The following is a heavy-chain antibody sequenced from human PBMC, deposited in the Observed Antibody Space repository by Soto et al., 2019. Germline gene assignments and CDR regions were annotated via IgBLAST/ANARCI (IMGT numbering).Heavy chain of an antibody. J-gene: IGHJ4*02. Sequence: QVQLVQSGAEVKRPGSSVKVSCESSGDTFNSYLISWVRQAPGQGLEWMGGIIPIIRVTHYARRFQGRVTISALSSTGTAYMELTNLGFEDTALYYCARESLGAKGADHWGQGTLVTVSS. D-gene: IGHD7-27*01. CDR3: ARESLGAKGADH. CDR2: IIPIIRVT. V-gene: IGHV1-69*17. CDR1: GDTFNSYL.